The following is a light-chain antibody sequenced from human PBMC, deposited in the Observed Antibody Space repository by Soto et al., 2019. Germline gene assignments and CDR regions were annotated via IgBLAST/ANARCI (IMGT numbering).Light chain of an antibody. V-gene: IGKV3-20*01. CDR2: GAS. Sequence: EIVLTQSPGTLSLSPGEGATLSCRVSQSVSSRYLAWYQQKPGQAPRLLIYGASSRATGIPERFSGSGSGTDFTLTISRLEPDDFAVYYCQQYGSSRAFGQGTKVELK. CDR1: QSVSSRY. J-gene: IGKJ1*01. CDR3: QQYGSSRA.